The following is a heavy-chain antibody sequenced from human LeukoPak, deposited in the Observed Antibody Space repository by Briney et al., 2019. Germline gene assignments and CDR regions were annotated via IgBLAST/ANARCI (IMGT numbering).Heavy chain of an antibody. J-gene: IGHJ4*02. V-gene: IGHV4-38-2*01. Sequence: SETLSLTCAVSGYSISSGYYWGWIRQPPGKGLEWIGSIYHSGSTYYNPSLKSRVTISVDTSKNQFSLKLSSVTAADTAVYYCARHNRGTHGSFGYWGQGTLVTVSS. D-gene: IGHD2-8*01. CDR1: GYSISSGYY. CDR3: ARHNRGTHGSFGY. CDR2: IYHSGST.